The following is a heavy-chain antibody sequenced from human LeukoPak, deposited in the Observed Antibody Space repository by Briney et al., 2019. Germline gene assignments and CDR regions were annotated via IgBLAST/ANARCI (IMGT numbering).Heavy chain of an antibody. D-gene: IGHD3-10*01. CDR2: IKQDGSEK. Sequence: GGSLRLSCAASGFTFSDHYMDWVRQAPGKGLEWVANIKQDGSEKYYVDSVKGRFTISRDNAKNSLYLQMNSLRAEDTAVYYCARDLGYGSGSYYGYWGQGTLVTVSS. V-gene: IGHV3-7*03. CDR1: GFTFSDHY. CDR3: ARDLGYGSGSYYGY. J-gene: IGHJ4*02.